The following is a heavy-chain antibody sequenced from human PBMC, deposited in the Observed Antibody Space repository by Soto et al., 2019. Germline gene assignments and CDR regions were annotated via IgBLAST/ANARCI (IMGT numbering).Heavy chain of an antibody. CDR2: SYRGYSGGDT. CDR1: GFSVSANY. CDR3: ARGGGDDPFGYYFDL. D-gene: IGHD2-21*02. V-gene: IGHV3-66*01. Sequence: EVQLVESGGGLVQPGGSLRLSCAVSGFSVSANYMSWVRQAPGMGLEWVAVSYRGYSGGDTYYADSVQDRFTIYRHNSQNTLFLPMNSLKAEDKAVYYCARGGGDDPFGYYFDLWGMGPLVTVSS. J-gene: IGHJ4*02.